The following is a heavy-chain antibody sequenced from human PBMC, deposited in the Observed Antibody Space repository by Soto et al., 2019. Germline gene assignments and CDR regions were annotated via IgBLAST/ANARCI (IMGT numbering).Heavy chain of an antibody. CDR1: GFSLSTSGVG. J-gene: IGHJ4*02. D-gene: IGHD6-19*01. V-gene: IGHV2-5*02. CDR2: IYWDDDK. Sequence: QITLKESGPTLVKPTQTLTLTCTFSGFSLSTSGVGVGWIRQPPGKALEWLALIYWDDDKRYSPSLKSRLTITKGTSKNQVVLTMTNMAPVDTATYYRAHREEGYSSGWYGYYFDYWGQGTLVTVSS. CDR3: AHREEGYSSGWYGYYFDY.